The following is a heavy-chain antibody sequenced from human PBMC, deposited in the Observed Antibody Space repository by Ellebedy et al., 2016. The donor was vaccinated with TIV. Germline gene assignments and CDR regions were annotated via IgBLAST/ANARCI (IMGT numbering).Heavy chain of an antibody. CDR1: GYTFTSYY. CDR3: ARSSNRATIEN. Sequence: AASVKVSCKASGYTFTSYYMHWVRQAPGQGLECMGIINPSGGGTTYAQKFQGRVTMTRDTSTSTVYMELSSLRSEDTAIYYCARSSNRATIENWGQGTLLTVSS. CDR2: INPSGGGT. V-gene: IGHV1-46*01. J-gene: IGHJ4*01. D-gene: IGHD5-24*01.